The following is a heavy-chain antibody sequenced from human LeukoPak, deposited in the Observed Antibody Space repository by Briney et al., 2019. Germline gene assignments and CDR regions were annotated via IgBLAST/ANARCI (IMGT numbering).Heavy chain of an antibody. V-gene: IGHV5-10-1*01. Sequence: GESLRISCKGSGYSFTSYWISWVRQMPGKGLEWMGRIDPSDSYTNYSPSFEGHVTISADKSISTAYLQWSSLKASDIATYYCARHYGAAGDFDYWGQGTRSPSPQ. D-gene: IGHD6-13*01. CDR2: IDPSDSYT. CDR3: ARHYGAAGDFDY. J-gene: IGHJ4*02. CDR1: GYSFTSYW.